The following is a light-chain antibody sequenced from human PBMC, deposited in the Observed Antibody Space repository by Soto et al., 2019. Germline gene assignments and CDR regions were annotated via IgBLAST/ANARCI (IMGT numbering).Light chain of an antibody. CDR1: SSDVGVYNY. J-gene: IGLJ1*01. CDR3: SSYTNKSTIDV. Sequence: QSALTQPASVSGSPGQSITISCTGTSSDVGVYNYVSWYQQHPGKAPKLMIYEVSNRPSGVSNRFSGSKSGNTASLTISGPQAEDEADYYCSSYTNKSTIDVFGTGTKLTVL. V-gene: IGLV2-14*01. CDR2: EVS.